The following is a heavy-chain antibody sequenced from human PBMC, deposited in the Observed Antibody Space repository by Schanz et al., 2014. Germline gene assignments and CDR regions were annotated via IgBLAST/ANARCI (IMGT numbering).Heavy chain of an antibody. D-gene: IGHD5-18*01. V-gene: IGHV3-66*01. J-gene: IGHJ4*02. Sequence: VQLVESGGGVVQPGRSLRLSCAASGFNVSKNYMSWVRQAPGKGLEWVSIIYTDGSTYYADSVRDRFTISRDNSKNMLYLQINNLRAEDTAVYYCARGTDTAMEHRPFDYWGQGTLXTVSS. CDR3: ARGTDTAMEHRPFDY. CDR2: IYTDGST. CDR1: GFNVSKNY.